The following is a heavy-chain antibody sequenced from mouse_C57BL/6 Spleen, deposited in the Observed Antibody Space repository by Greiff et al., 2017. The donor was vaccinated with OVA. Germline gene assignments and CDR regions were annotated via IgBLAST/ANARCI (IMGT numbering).Heavy chain of an antibody. CDR3: TTYYGSSYAMDY. CDR2: IDPETGGT. Sequence: QVQLQQSGAELVRPGASVTLSCKASGYTFTDYEMHWVKQTPVHGLEWIGAIDPETGGTAYNQKFKGKAILTADKSSSTAYMEIRSLTSEDSAVYYCTTYYGSSYAMDYWGQGTSVTVSS. V-gene: IGHV1-15*01. J-gene: IGHJ4*01. D-gene: IGHD1-1*01. CDR1: GYTFTDYE.